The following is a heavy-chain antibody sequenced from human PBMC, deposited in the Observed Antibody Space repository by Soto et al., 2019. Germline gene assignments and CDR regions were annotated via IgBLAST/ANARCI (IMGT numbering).Heavy chain of an antibody. V-gene: IGHV3-23*01. CDR1: GFTFSSYA. D-gene: IGHD6-13*01. CDR3: AKAIAAAGYYYYYGLDV. J-gene: IGHJ6*02. CDR2: ISGSGGTT. Sequence: GGSLRLSCAASGFTFSSYAMSWVRQAPGKGLEWVSAISGSGGTTYYVDSVKGRFTLSRDNSKNTLYLLMNSLRAEDTAVYYCAKAIAAAGYYYYYGLDVWGQGTTVTVSS.